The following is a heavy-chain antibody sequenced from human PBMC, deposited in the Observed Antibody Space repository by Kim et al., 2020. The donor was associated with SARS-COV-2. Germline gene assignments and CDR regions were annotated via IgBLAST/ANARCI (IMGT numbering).Heavy chain of an antibody. V-gene: IGHV3-9*01. Sequence: ADTVKAPFHNSRDNARNSLYLKMNSLRPEDTALYYCAKDIEYSCKGAFDIWGQGTMVTVSS. J-gene: IGHJ3*02. D-gene: IGHD5-12*01. CDR3: AKDIEYSCKGAFDI.